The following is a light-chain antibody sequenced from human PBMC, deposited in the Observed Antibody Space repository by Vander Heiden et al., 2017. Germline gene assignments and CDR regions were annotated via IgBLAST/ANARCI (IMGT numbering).Light chain of an antibody. Sequence: AIQMTQSPSSLSASVGDRVIITCRASQGITNDLGWYRQKPGKAPKLLIYAASTLQSGVPSRFSGSGSGTDFTLTISSLQPEDFATYYCLQDYNYPLTFGGGTKVEIK. V-gene: IGKV1-6*01. CDR2: AAS. J-gene: IGKJ4*01. CDR3: LQDYNYPLT. CDR1: QGITND.